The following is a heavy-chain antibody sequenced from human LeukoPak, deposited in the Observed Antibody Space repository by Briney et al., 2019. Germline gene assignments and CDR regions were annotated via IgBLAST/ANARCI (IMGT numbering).Heavy chain of an antibody. CDR1: GYTFTGYY. J-gene: IGHJ6*03. CDR2: INPNSGVT. CDR3: ASNLLAGYYYYMDV. V-gene: IGHV1-2*02. D-gene: IGHD2-15*01. Sequence: ASVKVSCKASGYTFTGYYMHWVRQAPGQGLEWMGWINPNSGVTNYAQNFQGRVTMTRDTSISTAYMELSRLRSDDTDVYYCASNLLAGYYYYMDVWGKGTTVTVSS.